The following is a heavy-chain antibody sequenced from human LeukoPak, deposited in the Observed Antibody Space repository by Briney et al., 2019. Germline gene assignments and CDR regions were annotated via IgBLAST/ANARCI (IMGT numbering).Heavy chain of an antibody. V-gene: IGHV3-30*02. CDR3: AKEDRVVTWRQNAFDS. D-gene: IGHD4-23*01. J-gene: IGHJ3*02. CDR2: IRYDGSNK. CDR1: GFTFSSYG. Sequence: GGSLRLSCAASGFTFSSYGMHWVRQAPGKGLEWVAFIRYDGSNKYYADSVKGRFTISRDNSKNTLYQQMNSLRAEDTAVYYCAKEDRVVTWRQNAFDSWGQGTMVTVSS.